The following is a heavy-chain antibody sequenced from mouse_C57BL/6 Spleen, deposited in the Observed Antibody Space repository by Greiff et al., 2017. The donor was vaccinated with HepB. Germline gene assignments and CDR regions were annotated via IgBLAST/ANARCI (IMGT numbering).Heavy chain of an antibody. CDR1: GYTFTGYW. CDR3: ARGGTTVVAPGDFDY. J-gene: IGHJ2*01. D-gene: IGHD1-1*01. CDR2: ILTGSGST. V-gene: IGHV1-9*01. Sequence: QVQLKESGAELMKPGASVKLSCKATGYTFTGYWIEWVKQRPGHGLEWIGEILTGSGSTNYNEKFKGKATFTADTSSNKAYMQLRSLTTEDSAIYYGARGGTTVVAPGDFDYWGQGTTLTVSS.